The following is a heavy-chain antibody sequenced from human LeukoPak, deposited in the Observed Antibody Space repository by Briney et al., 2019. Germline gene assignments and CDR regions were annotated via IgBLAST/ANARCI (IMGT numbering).Heavy chain of an antibody. J-gene: IGHJ4*02. CDR1: GFTFSSYA. V-gene: IGHV3-23*01. D-gene: IGHD3-22*01. CDR2: ISGSGGST. CDR3: AKVDYYDSSGCRFDY. Sequence: GALRLSCAASGFTFSSYAMSWVRQAPGKGLEWVSAISGSGGSTYYAGSVKGRFTISRDNSKNTLYLQMNSLRAEDTAVYYCAKVDYYDSSGCRFDYWGQGTLVTVSS.